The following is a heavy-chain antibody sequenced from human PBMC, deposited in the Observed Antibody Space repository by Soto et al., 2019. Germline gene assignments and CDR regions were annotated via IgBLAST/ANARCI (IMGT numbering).Heavy chain of an antibody. CDR3: ARRKDYDILTGGSYNYFAMDV. Sequence: SETLSLTCAVSGGSISSSNWWNWVCQPPGKGLEWIGEIYHSGSTNYNPSLKSRVTISVDKSKNQFSLKLSSVTAADTAVYYCARRKDYDILTGGSYNYFAMDVWGQGTTVT. CDR1: GGSISSSNW. V-gene: IGHV4-4*02. CDR2: IYHSGST. J-gene: IGHJ6*02. D-gene: IGHD3-9*01.